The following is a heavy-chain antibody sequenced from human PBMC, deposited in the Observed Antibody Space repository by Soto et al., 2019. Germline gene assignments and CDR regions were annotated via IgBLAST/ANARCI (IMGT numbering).Heavy chain of an antibody. CDR1: GFTFSSYA. CDR3: ARDTGDGTFDF. Sequence: ASVKVSCKASGFTFSSYAMHWVRQAPGQRLEWMGWINAGYGNTKSSQKFQDRVTISRDTSASTAYMELTSLRSEDTAVYYCARDTGDGTFDFWGQGTLVTVSS. CDR2: INAGYGNT. J-gene: IGHJ4*02. D-gene: IGHD7-27*01. V-gene: IGHV1-3*01.